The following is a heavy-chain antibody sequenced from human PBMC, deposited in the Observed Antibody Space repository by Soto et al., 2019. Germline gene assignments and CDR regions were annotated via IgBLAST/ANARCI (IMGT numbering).Heavy chain of an antibody. Sequence: ASVKVSCKASGYTFTSYYMHWVRQAPGQGLEWMGRINPNSGGTNYAQKFQGWVTMTRDTSISTAYMELSRLRSDDTAVYYCARGRFLEWSDAFDIWGQGTMVTVSS. CDR2: INPNSGGT. CDR3: ARGRFLEWSDAFDI. D-gene: IGHD3-3*01. J-gene: IGHJ3*02. CDR1: GYTFTSYY. V-gene: IGHV1-2*04.